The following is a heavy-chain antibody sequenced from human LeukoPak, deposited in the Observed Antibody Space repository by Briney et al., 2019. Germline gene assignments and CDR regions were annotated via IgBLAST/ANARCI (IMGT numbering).Heavy chain of an antibody. CDR3: ALGIVGATTAHDY. D-gene: IGHD1-26*01. Sequence: GSSVKVSCKASGSTFSSYAISWVRQAPGQGLEWMGGIIPIFGTANYAQKFQGRVTITTDESTSTAYMELSSLRSEDTAVYYCALGIVGATTAHDYWGQGTLVTVSS. CDR2: IIPIFGTA. CDR1: GSTFSSYA. J-gene: IGHJ4*02. V-gene: IGHV1-69*05.